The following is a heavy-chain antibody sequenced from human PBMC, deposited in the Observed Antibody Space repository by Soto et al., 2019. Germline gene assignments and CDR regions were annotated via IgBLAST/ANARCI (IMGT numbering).Heavy chain of an antibody. D-gene: IGHD5-18*01. CDR3: ARGGISYDHMIPAYYGMDV. J-gene: IGHJ6*01. Sequence: QVQLVQSGAEVKKPGSSVKVSCKASGGTFSSYAISWVRQAPGQGLEWMGGIIPIFGTANYAQKFQGRVTNTADESMSTAYMELSSLRSEATAVNYCARGGISYDHMIPAYYGMDVWGQGTTVTVSS. CDR2: IIPIFGTA. V-gene: IGHV1-69*12. CDR1: GGTFSSYA.